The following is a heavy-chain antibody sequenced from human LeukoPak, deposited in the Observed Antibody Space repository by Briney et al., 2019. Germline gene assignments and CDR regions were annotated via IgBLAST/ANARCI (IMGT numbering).Heavy chain of an antibody. V-gene: IGHV1-69*13. CDR3: ARGSYYDSSGYYHPRY. CDR1: AGTFSSYA. J-gene: IGHJ4*02. Sequence: GASVKVSCKDSAGTFSSYAISWVRHAPGQGLEWMGGIIPIFGTANYAQKFQGRVTITADESTSTAYLELSTLRSEDTAVYYCARGSYYDSSGYYHPRYRGQGTLVTVSS. D-gene: IGHD3-22*01. CDR2: IIPIFGTA.